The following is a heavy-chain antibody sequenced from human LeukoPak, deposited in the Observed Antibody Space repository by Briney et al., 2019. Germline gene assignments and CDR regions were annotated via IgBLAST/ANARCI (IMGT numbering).Heavy chain of an antibody. J-gene: IGHJ4*02. V-gene: IGHV3-66*03. CDR3: AKDRGYNNGGGSDY. Sequence: GGSLRLSCAASEFIVSINYMTWVRQAPGKGLEWVSLIYSRGDTKYADSVKGRFTISRDNSKNTLYLQMNSLRNEDTAMFYCAKDRGYNNGGGSDYWGQGTLVTVSS. CDR1: EFIVSINY. D-gene: IGHD6-19*01. CDR2: IYSRGDT.